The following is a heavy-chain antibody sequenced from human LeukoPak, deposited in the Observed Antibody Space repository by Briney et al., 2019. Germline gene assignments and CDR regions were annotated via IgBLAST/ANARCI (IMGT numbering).Heavy chain of an antibody. D-gene: IGHD6-13*01. J-gene: IGHJ2*01. V-gene: IGHV4-34*01. CDR2: INHSGST. Sequence: PSETLSLTCAVYGGSFSGYYWSWIRQPPGKGLKWIGEINHSGSTNYNPSLKSRVTISGDTSKNQFSLKLSSVTAADTAVYYCARDKGLAAAGHWYFDLWGRGTLVTVSS. CDR3: ARDKGLAAAGHWYFDL. CDR1: GGSFSGYY.